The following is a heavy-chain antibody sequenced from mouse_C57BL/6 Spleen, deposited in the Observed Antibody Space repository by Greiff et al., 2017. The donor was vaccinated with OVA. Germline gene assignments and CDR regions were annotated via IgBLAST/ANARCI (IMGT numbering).Heavy chain of an antibody. CDR1: GFTFSDYG. D-gene: IGHD1-3*01. V-gene: IGHV5-17*01. CDR2: ISSGRSSI. Sequence: EVHLVESGGGLVKPGGSLKLSCAASGFTFSDYGMHWVRQAPEKGLEWVAYISSGRSSIYYADTVKGRFTISRDNAKNTLFLQMPSLRSEETAMYYGAREDDALKYYLDYWGQGTTRTVAS. J-gene: IGHJ2*01. CDR3: AREDDALKYYLDY.